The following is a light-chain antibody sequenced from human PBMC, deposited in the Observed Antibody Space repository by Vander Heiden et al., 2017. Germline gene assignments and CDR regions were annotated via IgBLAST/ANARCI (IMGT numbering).Light chain of an antibody. CDR1: QSVSSY. Sequence: IVLTQSPATLSLSPGERATLSCRASQSVSSYLAWYQQKPGQAPRLLIYDASNRATGIPARFSGRGSGTDFTLTISSLEPEDFAVYYCQQRSNWPPMYTFGQGTKLEIK. CDR2: DAS. CDR3: QQRSNWPPMYT. V-gene: IGKV3-11*01. J-gene: IGKJ2*01.